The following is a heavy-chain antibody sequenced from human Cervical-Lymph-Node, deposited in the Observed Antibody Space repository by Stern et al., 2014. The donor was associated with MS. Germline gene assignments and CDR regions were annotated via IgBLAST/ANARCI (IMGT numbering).Heavy chain of an antibody. D-gene: IGHD5-24*01. Sequence: QLQLQESGPGLVKPSQTLSLTCNVSGGSISSGGYYWSWIRQRPGEGLEGIGYMYYTGNSYYNPSLKSRVSISGDTSKNQISLNLTSVTVADTGVYYCASRDGKWGQGTLVTVSS. CDR2: MYYTGNS. J-gene: IGHJ4*02. CDR1: GGSISSGGYY. V-gene: IGHV4-31*03. CDR3: ASRDGK.